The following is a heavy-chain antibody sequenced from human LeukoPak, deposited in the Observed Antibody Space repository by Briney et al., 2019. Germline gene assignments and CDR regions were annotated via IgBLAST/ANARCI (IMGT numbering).Heavy chain of an antibody. V-gene: IGHV4-30-4*01. CDR3: ARPYYYDSRIDP. Sequence: PSQTLSLTCTVSGGSISSGDYYWSWIRQPPGKGLEWIAYMYYSGSTYYNPSLKSRVTMSADTSKSQLSLKLSSVTAADTAVYYCARPYYYDSRIDPWGQGILVTVSS. D-gene: IGHD3-22*01. J-gene: IGHJ5*02. CDR2: MYYSGST. CDR1: GGSISSGDYY.